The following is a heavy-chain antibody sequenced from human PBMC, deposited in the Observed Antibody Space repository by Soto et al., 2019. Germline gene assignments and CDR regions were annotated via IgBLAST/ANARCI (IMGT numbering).Heavy chain of an antibody. D-gene: IGHD3-22*01. V-gene: IGHV4-31*03. Sequence: QVQLQESGPGLVKPSQTLSLTCTVSGGSISSGGYYWSWIRQHPGKGLEWIGYIYYSGSTYYNPSHKSRVTISVDTSKNQFSLKLSSVTAADTAVYYCARVISWGSGYSIDYWGQGTLVTVSS. CDR3: ARVISWGSGYSIDY. J-gene: IGHJ4*02. CDR1: GGSISSGGYY. CDR2: IYYSGST.